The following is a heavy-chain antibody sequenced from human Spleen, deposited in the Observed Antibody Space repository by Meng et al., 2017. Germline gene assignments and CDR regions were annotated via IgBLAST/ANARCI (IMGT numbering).Heavy chain of an antibody. J-gene: IGHJ4*02. CDR3: ARSSTYSSSWNY. V-gene: IGHV4-34*01. Sequence: QVPLQQWGAGLLKPSETPLLACVVSGGSFSYYYWSWIRQPPGKGLEWIGEINHSGSTNYNPSLKSRVTISVDTSKNQFSLKLTSVTAADTAVYFCARSSTYSSSWNYWGQGILVTVSS. CDR2: INHSGST. D-gene: IGHD6-13*01. CDR1: GGSFSYYY.